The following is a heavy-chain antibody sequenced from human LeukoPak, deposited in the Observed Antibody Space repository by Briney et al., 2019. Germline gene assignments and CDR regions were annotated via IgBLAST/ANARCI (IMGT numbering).Heavy chain of an antibody. CDR1: GYSFTSYW. CDR3: ARHRGYCSGGSCYGAVWFDP. V-gene: IGHV5-51*01. Sequence: GESLKTSCKGSGYSFTSYWIGWVRQLPGKGLEWMGIIYPGDSDTRYSLSFQGQVTISADKSISTAYLQWSSLKASDTAMYYCARHRGYCSGGSCYGAVWFDPWGQGTLVTVSS. J-gene: IGHJ5*02. CDR2: IYPGDSDT. D-gene: IGHD2-15*01.